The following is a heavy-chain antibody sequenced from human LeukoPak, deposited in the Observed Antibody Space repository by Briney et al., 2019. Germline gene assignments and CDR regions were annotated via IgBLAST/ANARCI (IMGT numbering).Heavy chain of an antibody. CDR2: IYHSGST. D-gene: IGHD6-13*01. CDR3: ARRYEQQLSFDY. J-gene: IGHJ4*02. V-gene: IGHV4-30-2*01. CDR1: GGSISSGGYS. Sequence: SETLSLTCAVSGGSISSGGYSWSWIRQPPGKGLEWIGYIYHSGSTYYNPSLESRVTISVDRSKNQFSLKLSSVTAADTAVYYCARRYEQQLSFDYWGQGTLVTVSS.